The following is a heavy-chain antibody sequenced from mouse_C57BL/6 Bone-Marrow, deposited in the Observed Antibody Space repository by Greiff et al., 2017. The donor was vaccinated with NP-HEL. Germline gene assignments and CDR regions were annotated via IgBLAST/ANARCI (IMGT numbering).Heavy chain of an antibody. J-gene: IGHJ2*01. CDR1: GFNIKNTY. CDR2: IDPANGNT. D-gene: IGHD2-3*01. CDR3: ARGGYDGYYFPYYFDY. Sequence: VQLQQSVAELVRPGASVKLSCTASGFNIKNTYMHWVKQRPEQGLEWIGRIDPANGNTKYAPKFQGKATITADTSSNTAYLQLGSLTSEDTAIYFCARGGYDGYYFPYYFDYWGQGTTLTVSS. V-gene: IGHV14-3*01.